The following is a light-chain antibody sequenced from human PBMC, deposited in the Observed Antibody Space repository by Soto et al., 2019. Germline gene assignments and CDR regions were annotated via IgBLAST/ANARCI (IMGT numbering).Light chain of an antibody. Sequence: EVVMTQSPATVSVSPGEGVTLSCRASQTISNDLAWYQQKPXQAPRLLIYGASTRATGVPARFSGGGSGTEFTLTISSLQSEDFAFYYCQQNNKWPPVTFGGGTKVEIK. CDR3: QQNNKWPPVT. CDR1: QTISND. CDR2: GAS. V-gene: IGKV3-15*01. J-gene: IGKJ4*01.